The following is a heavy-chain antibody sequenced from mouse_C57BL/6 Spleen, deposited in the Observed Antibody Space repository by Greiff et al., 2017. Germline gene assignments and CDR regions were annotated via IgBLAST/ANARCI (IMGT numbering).Heavy chain of an antibody. D-gene: IGHD3-2*02. CDR1: GYAFTNYL. Sequence: VQLVESGAELVRPGTSVKVSCKASGYAFTNYLIEWVKQRPGQGLEWIGVINPGSGGTNYNEKFKGKATLTADKSSSTAYMQLSSLTSEDSAVYFCARGDSSGYEGFAYWGQGTLVTVSA. CDR3: ARGDSSGYEGFAY. V-gene: IGHV1-54*01. J-gene: IGHJ3*01. CDR2: INPGSGGT.